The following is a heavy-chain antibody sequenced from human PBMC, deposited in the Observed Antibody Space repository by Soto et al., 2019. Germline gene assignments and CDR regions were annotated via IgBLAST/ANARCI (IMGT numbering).Heavy chain of an antibody. V-gene: IGHV3-48*02. J-gene: IGHJ4*02. CDR1: GFSLANFP. Sequence: PGVSLRLSCVGSGFSLANFPMNWVRQTPGKGLEWISYISPRGDNIYYTESVKGRFTISRDNARNSLYLQMNSLRDEDAALYYCAKGPHPNCGWPYYFDSWGQG. CDR3: AKGPHPNCGWPYYFDS. D-gene: IGHD7-27*01. CDR2: ISPRGDNI.